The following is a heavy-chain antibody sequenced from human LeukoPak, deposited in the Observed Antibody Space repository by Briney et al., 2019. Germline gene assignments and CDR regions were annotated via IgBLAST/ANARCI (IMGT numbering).Heavy chain of an antibody. J-gene: IGHJ4*02. CDR3: AKAPYYSSSWYFFDY. V-gene: IGHV3-23*01. CDR1: GFTFSSYA. D-gene: IGHD6-13*01. Sequence: GGSLRLSCAASGFTFSSYAMSWVRQAPGKGLEWVSGISGNGGYTYCADSVKGRFTISRDNSKNTLYLQMNSLRAEDTAVYYCAKAPYYSSSWYFFDYWGQGTLVTVSS. CDR2: ISGNGGYT.